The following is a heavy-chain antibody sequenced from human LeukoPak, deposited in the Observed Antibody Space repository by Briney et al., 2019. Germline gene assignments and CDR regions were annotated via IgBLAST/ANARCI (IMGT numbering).Heavy chain of an antibody. CDR3: ARAEAGATLYYFDY. D-gene: IGHD1-26*01. CDR2: ISSSSSTI. Sequence: QTGGSLRLSCAASGFTFSNYNMNRDRQAPGKGLEWVSYISSSSSTIFYADSVKGRFTIYRDNAKNSLYLQMNSLRAEDTAVYYCARAEAGATLYYFDYWGQGTLVTVSS. CDR1: GFTFSNYN. V-gene: IGHV3-48*04. J-gene: IGHJ4*02.